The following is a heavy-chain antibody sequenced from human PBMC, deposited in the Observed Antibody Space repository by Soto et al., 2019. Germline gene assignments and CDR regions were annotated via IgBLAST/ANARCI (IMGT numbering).Heavy chain of an antibody. Sequence: QVQLVQSGAEVKKPGASVKVSCKASGYTFTSYDINWVRQATGQGLEWMGWMNPNSGNTGYAQKFQGRVTMTRNTSISTAYMGLSSLRSEDTAVYYCARGNLFDYYYGMDVWGQGTTVTVSS. CDR2: MNPNSGNT. D-gene: IGHD3-3*01. V-gene: IGHV1-8*01. CDR3: ARGNLFDYYYGMDV. CDR1: GYTFTSYD. J-gene: IGHJ6*02.